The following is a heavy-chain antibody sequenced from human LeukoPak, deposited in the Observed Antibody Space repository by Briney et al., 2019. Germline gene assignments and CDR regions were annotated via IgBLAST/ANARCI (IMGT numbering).Heavy chain of an antibody. Sequence: GSLRLSCAASGFTFSNYNMNWVRQAPGKGLEWVSSISSRSSFIYYADSVKGRFTISRDNAKNSLSLQMNSLRADDTAVYYCARENGVTRSIDYWGQGTLVTVSS. D-gene: IGHD4-23*01. V-gene: IGHV3-21*01. J-gene: IGHJ4*02. CDR2: ISSRSSFI. CDR1: GFTFSNYN. CDR3: ARENGVTRSIDY.